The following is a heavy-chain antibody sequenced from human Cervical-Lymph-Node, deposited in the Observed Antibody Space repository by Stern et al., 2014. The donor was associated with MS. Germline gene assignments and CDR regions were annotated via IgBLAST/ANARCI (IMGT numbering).Heavy chain of an antibody. J-gene: IGHJ3*02. Sequence: EDQLVESGGGLVQPGGSLRLSCAASGFTFSSYAMSWVRQAPGKGLEWVSAISGSGGSTYYADSVKGRFTISRYNSKNTLYLQMNSLRAEDTAVYYCAKHSDWRGDAFDIWGQGTMVTVSS. CDR3: AKHSDWRGDAFDI. V-gene: IGHV3-23*04. CDR2: ISGSGGST. D-gene: IGHD6-19*01. CDR1: GFTFSSYA.